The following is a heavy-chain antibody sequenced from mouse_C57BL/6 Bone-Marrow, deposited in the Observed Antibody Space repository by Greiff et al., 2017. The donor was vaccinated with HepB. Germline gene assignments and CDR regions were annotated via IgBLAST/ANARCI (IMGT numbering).Heavy chain of an antibody. CDR2: ISYDGSN. J-gene: IGHJ3*01. D-gene: IGHD2-4*01. CDR3: ARGWDYDYAPFAY. Sequence: ESGPGLVKPSQSLSLTCSVTGYSITSGYYWNWIRQFPGNKLEWMGYISYDGSNNYNPSLKNRISITRDTSKNQFFLKLNSVTTEDTAIYYCARGWDYDYAPFAYWGQGTLVTVSA. CDR1: GYSITSGYY. V-gene: IGHV3-6*01.